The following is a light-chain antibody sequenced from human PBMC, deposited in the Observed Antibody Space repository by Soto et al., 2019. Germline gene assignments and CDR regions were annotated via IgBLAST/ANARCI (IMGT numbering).Light chain of an antibody. CDR1: QSVSSY. CDR2: DAS. V-gene: IGKV3-11*01. Sequence: EIVLTQSPATLSLSPGERAILSCRASQSVSSYLAWYQQKPGQAPRLLIYDASNRATGIPARFSGSGSGTDFTLTISSLEPEDFAVYYCQQRSNWPPLTFGVGTKVEIK. CDR3: QQRSNWPPLT. J-gene: IGKJ4*01.